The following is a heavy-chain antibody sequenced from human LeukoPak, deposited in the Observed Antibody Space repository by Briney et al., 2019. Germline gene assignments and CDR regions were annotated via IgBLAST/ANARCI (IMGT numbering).Heavy chain of an antibody. CDR3: ARRAGPGGYYYYGMDV. J-gene: IGHJ6*02. CDR2: INPYNGNT. Sequence: ASVKVSCKASGYTFTGYGISWVRQAPGQGLEWIGWINPYNGNTNYAQKLQGRLTMTTDTSTSTAYMDLRSLRSDDTAVYYCARRAGPGGYYYYGMDVWGQGTTVTVSS. CDR1: GYTFTGYG. V-gene: IGHV1-18*01.